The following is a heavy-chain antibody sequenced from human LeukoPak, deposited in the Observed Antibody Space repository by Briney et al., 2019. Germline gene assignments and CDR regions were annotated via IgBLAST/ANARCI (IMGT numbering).Heavy chain of an antibody. V-gene: IGHV3-23*01. CDR2: ISGSGGST. D-gene: IGHD2-2*01. J-gene: IGHJ4*02. CDR1: GFTFSSYA. CDR3: ARVLRQGYCSSTSCSSGHFFDY. Sequence: GASLRLSCAASGFTFSSYAMSWVRQAPGKGLEWVSAISGSGGSTYYADSVKGRFTISRDNSKNTLYLQMNSLRAEDTAVYYCARVLRQGYCSSTSCSSGHFFDYWGQGTLVTVSS.